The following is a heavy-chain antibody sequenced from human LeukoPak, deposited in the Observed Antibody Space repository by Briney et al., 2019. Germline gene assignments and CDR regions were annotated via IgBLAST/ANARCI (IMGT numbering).Heavy chain of an antibody. CDR1: GFTFSSYW. CDR3: ARGELNFKYGSGSYYCYWFDP. J-gene: IGHJ5*02. Sequence: PGGSLRLSCAASGFTFSSYWMSWVRQAPGKGLEWVANIKQDGSEKYYVDSVKGRFTISRDNAKNSLCLQMNSLRAEDTAVYYCARGELNFKYGSGSYYCYWFDPWGQGTLVTVSS. V-gene: IGHV3-7*01. CDR2: IKQDGSEK. D-gene: IGHD3-10*01.